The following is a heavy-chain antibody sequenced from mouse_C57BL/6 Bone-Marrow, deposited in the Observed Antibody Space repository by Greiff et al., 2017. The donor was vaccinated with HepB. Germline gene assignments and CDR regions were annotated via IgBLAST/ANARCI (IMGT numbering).Heavy chain of an antibody. Sequence: QVQLQQSGAELARPGASVKLSCKASGYTFTSYGISWVKQRTGQGLEWIGEIYPRSGNTYYNEKFKGKATLTADKSSSTAYMELRSLTSEDSAVYFCARSRGLYKRYFDVWGTGTTVTVSS. CDR2: IYPRSGNT. D-gene: IGHD6-1*01. V-gene: IGHV1-81*01. CDR1: GYTFTSYG. J-gene: IGHJ1*03. CDR3: ARSRGLYKRYFDV.